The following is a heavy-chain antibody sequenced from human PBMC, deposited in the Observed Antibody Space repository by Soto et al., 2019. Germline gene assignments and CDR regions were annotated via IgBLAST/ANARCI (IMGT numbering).Heavy chain of an antibody. J-gene: IGHJ6*02. V-gene: IGHV4-59*01. D-gene: IGHD6-6*01. CDR2: IYYSGST. Sequence: SETLSLTCTVSGGSISSYYWSWIRQPPGKGLEWIGYIYYSGSTNYNPSLKSRVTISVDTSKNQFSLKLSSVTAADTAVYYCARSYMLAAPPFYYYYYGMDVWGQGTTVTVSS. CDR3: ARSYMLAAPPFYYYYYGMDV. CDR1: GGSISSYY.